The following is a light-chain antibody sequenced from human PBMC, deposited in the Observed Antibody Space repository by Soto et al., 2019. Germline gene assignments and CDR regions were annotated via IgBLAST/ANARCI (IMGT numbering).Light chain of an antibody. V-gene: IGKV1-9*01. CDR3: QQLNSRPYT. Sequence: IPLTQSQSSLSASVGDRVTITCRSSKDISIYSAWYQQKPGKAPKLLIYVASTLQSGVPSRFSGSGSGTDFTLTISILQPEDCATYYCQQLNSRPYTFRQGTKREIK. CDR1: KDISIY. J-gene: IGKJ2*01. CDR2: VAS.